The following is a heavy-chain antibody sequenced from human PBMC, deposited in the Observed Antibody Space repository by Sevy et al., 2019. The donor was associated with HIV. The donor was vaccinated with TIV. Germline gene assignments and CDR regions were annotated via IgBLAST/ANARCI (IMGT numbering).Heavy chain of an antibody. V-gene: IGHV3-23*01. CDR2: ISGSGGSGDKT. CDR1: GFTFSIFA. D-gene: IGHD3-22*01. J-gene: IGHJ4*02. CDR3: ARKYDSSGYFDY. Sequence: GGSLRLSCAASGFTFSIFAMHWVRQAPGKGLEWVSGISGSGGSGDKTNYADSVKGRFTISRDDSKNSLYLQLNSLRAEDTAIYYCARKYDSSGYFDYWGQGTLVTVSS.